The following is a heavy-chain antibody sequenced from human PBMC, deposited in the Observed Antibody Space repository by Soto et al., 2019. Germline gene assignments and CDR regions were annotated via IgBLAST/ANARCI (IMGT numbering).Heavy chain of an antibody. CDR2: ISAYNGNT. CDR3: ASSLLVGYGLEGESD. Sequence: QVQLVQSGAEVKKPGASVKVSCKASGYTFTSYGISWVRQAPGQGLEWMGWISAYNGNTNYAQKLQGRVTMTTDTSTSSAYMELRRLRYDDTAVYYCASSLLVGYGLEGESDWGQGTLVTVSS. D-gene: IGHD5-18*01. CDR1: GYTFTSYG. J-gene: IGHJ4*02. V-gene: IGHV1-18*01.